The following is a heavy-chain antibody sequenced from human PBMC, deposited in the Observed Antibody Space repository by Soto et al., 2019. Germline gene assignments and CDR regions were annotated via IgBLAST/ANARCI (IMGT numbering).Heavy chain of an antibody. CDR2: INPIFGTA. J-gene: IGHJ4*02. CDR1: GYTFTSYY. D-gene: IGHD3-22*01. V-gene: IGHV1-46*01. CDR3: ARDDSSAIFDY. Sequence: QVQLVQSGAEVKKPGASVKVSCKASGYTFTSYYMHWVRQAPGQGLEWMGIINPIFGTANYAQKFQGRVTITADKSTSTAYMELSSLRSEDTAVYYCARDDSSAIFDYWGQGTLVTVSS.